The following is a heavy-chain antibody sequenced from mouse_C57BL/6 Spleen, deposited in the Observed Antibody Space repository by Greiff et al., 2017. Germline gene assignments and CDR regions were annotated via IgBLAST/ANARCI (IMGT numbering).Heavy chain of an antibody. V-gene: IGHV5-17*01. CDR3: ARTGTYWYVDV. D-gene: IGHD4-1*01. CDR2: ISSGSSTI. CDR1: GFTFSDYG. J-gene: IGHJ1*03. Sequence: EVKVVESGGGLVKPGGSLKLSCAASGFTFSDYGMHWVRQAPEKGLEWVAYISSGSSTIYYADTVKGRFTISRDNAKNTLFLQMTSLRSEDTAMYYCARTGTYWYVDVWGTGTTVTVSS.